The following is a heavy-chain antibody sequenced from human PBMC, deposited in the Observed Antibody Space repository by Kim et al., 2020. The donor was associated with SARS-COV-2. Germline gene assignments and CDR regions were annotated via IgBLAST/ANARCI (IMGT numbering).Heavy chain of an antibody. CDR3: ATETGHDGSSTSLYPAYYYYYGMDV. Sequence: SVKVSCKASGGTFSSYAISWVRQAPGQGLEWMGGIIPIFGTANYAQKFQGRVTITADESTSTAYMELSSLRSEDTAVYYCATETGHDGSSTSLYPAYYYYYGMDVWGQGTTVTVSS. V-gene: IGHV1-69*13. D-gene: IGHD2-2*01. J-gene: IGHJ6*02. CDR1: GGTFSSYA. CDR2: IIPIFGTA.